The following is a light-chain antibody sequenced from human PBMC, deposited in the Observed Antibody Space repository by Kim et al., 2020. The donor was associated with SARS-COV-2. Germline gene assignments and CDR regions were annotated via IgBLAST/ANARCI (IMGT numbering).Light chain of an antibody. CDR1: SGSIASNY. CDR3: QSYDSSNHVV. Sequence: KTGTTSCPRRSGSIASNYVQWYQQRPGSAPTTVIYEDNQRPSGVPDRFSGSIDSSSNSASLTISGLKTEDEADYYCQSYDSSNHVVFGGGTQLTVL. J-gene: IGLJ2*01. CDR2: EDN. V-gene: IGLV6-57*03.